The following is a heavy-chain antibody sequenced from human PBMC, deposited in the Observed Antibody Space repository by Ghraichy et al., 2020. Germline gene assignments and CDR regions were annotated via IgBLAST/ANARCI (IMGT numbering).Heavy chain of an antibody. J-gene: IGHJ4*02. Sequence: ASVKVSCKASGYTFTGYYMHWVRQAPGQGLEWMGWINPNSGGTNYAQKFQGWVTMTRDTSISTAYMELSRLRSDDTAVYYCARDRSYYGSGSSLDFDYWGQGTLVTVSS. CDR1: GYTFTGYY. CDR3: ARDRSYYGSGSSLDFDY. V-gene: IGHV1-2*04. CDR2: INPNSGGT. D-gene: IGHD3-10*01.